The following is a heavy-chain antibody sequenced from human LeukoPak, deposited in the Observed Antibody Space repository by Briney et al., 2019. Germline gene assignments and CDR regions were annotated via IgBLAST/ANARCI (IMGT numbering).Heavy chain of an antibody. J-gene: IGHJ3*02. CDR1: GGSISSYY. CDR2: IYYSGST. V-gene: IGHV4-59*01. CDR3: ARDDKRVAAATFDI. Sequence: SETLSLTCTVSGGSISSYYWSWIRQPPGKGLEWIGYIYYSGSTNYNPSLKSRVTISVDTSKNQFSLKLSSVTAADTAVYYCARDDKRVAAATFDIWGQGTMVTVSS. D-gene: IGHD6-13*01.